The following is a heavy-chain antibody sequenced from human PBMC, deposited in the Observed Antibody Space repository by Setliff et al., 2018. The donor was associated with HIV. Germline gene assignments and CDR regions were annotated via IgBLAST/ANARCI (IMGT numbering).Heavy chain of an antibody. CDR2: LGSDGGAT. CDR1: GFTFSTYS. CDR3: AKVPVEMATITLLFFDY. Sequence: HPGGSLRLSCAASGFTFSTYSMAWVRRTPGKGPEWVAALGSDGGATYYADSVKGRFTIFRDNSKNTLYLQMNSLRAEDTAVYYCAKVPVEMATITLLFFDYWGQGTLVTVSS. D-gene: IGHD5-12*01. V-gene: IGHV3-23*01. J-gene: IGHJ4*02.